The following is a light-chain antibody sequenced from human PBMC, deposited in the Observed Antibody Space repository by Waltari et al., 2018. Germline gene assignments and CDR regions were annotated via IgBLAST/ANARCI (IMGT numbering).Light chain of an antibody. V-gene: IGLV3-21*02. J-gene: IGLJ2*01. Sequence: SYVLSQPPSVSLAPGQTATLSCGGDDLASYSVHWYKHKSGQAPVFAVYGENDRPSGIPERFSGSNSGNTATATLTISRVEAGDEADYYCQVWDATTDHVVFGGGTKLTVL. CDR3: QVWDATTDHVV. CDR2: GEN. CDR1: DLASYS.